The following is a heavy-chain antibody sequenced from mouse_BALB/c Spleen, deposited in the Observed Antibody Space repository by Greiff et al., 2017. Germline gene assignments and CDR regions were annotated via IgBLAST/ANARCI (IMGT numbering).Heavy chain of an antibody. J-gene: IGHJ2*01. Sequence: VQLKESGPGLVAPSQSLSITCTVSGFSLTGYGVNWVRQPPGKGLEWLGMIWGDGSTDYNSALKSRLSISKDNSKSQVFLKMNSLQTDDTARYYCAREYRYLYYFDYWGQGTTLTVSS. CDR3: AREYRYLYYFDY. CDR1: GFSLTGYG. V-gene: IGHV2-6-7*01. CDR2: IWGDGST. D-gene: IGHD2-14*01.